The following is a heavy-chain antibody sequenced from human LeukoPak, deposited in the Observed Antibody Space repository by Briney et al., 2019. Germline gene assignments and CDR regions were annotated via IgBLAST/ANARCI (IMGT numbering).Heavy chain of an antibody. CDR1: GFTFSSYS. D-gene: IGHD3-10*01. J-gene: IGHJ4*02. CDR2: ISSSSSYI. V-gene: IGHV3-21*01. Sequence: GGSLRLSCAASGFTFSSYSMNWVRQAPGKGLEWVSSISSSSSYIYYADSVKGRFTISRDNAKNSLYLQMNSLRAEDTAVYFCAREGWFGEPVDYWGQGTLVTVSS. CDR3: AREGWFGEPVDY.